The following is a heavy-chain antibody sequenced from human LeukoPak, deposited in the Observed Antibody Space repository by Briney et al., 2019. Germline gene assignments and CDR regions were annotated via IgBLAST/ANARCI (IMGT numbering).Heavy chain of an antibody. J-gene: IGHJ6*03. D-gene: IGHD1-26*01. CDR2: IIPMFGSA. CDR1: GDIFNSYS. Sequence: SVKVSCKASGDIFNSYSVSWVRQAPGQGLEWMGGIIPMFGSANYAQKFQSRVTITTDQSTTIVYMELSSLSSEDTAVYYCARVGRSRGSLPNSYYYMDVWGKGTTVTVSS. V-gene: IGHV1-69*05. CDR3: ARVGRSRGSLPNSYYYMDV.